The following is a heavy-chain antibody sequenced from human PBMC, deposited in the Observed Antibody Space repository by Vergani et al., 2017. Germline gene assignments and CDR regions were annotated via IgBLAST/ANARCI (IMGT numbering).Heavy chain of an antibody. D-gene: IGHD6-19*01. CDR3: ARDGQYSSGWSWE. CDR2: FFHSGST. CDR1: GYSTSSGYY. J-gene: IGHJ4*01. V-gene: IGHV4-38-2*02. Sequence: QVQLQESGPGLVKPSETLSLTCSVPGYSTSSGYYWGWIRQPPGKGLEWIGSFFHSGSTYYNPSLKSRVTISVDTSKNQFFLKLSYLTAAATAVYYCARDGQYSSGWSWEWGQGTLVTVSS.